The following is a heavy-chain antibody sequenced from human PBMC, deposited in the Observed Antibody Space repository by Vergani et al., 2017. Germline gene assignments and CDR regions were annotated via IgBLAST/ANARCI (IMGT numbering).Heavy chain of an antibody. V-gene: IGHV4-39*07. CDR1: GGSISSSSYY. CDR2: IYYSGST. D-gene: IGHD3-3*01. CDR3: ARHYYDVWSGYYRAYNWFDP. J-gene: IGHJ5*02. Sequence: QLQLQESGPGLVKPSETLSLTCTVSGGSISSSSYYWGWIRQPPGKGLEWIGRIYYSGSTYYNPSLKSRVTISVDTSKNQFSLKLSSVTAADTAVYYCARHYYDVWSGYYRAYNWFDPWGQGTLVTVSS.